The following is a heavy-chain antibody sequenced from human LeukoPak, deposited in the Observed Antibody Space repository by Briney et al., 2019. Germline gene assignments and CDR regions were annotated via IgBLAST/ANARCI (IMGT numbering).Heavy chain of an antibody. CDR3: AREITMVRPHTQQNWFDP. J-gene: IGHJ5*02. Sequence: PSQTLSLTCTVSGGSLSSGGYYWSWIRQHPGTGLEWIGYIYYSGSTYYNPSLKSRVTISVDTSKNQFSLKLSSVTAADTAVYYCAREITMVRPHTQQNWFDPWGQGTLVTVSS. CDR2: IYYSGST. CDR1: GGSLSSGGYY. D-gene: IGHD3-10*01. V-gene: IGHV4-31*03.